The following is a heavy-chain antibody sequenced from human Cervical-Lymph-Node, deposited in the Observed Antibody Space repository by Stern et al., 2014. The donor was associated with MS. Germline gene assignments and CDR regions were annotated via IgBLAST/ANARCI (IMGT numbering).Heavy chain of an antibody. Sequence: QVQLGQSGAEVKKPGSSVKVSCKASGGTFSSYTISWVRQAPGQGLEWMGRIIPILGIANYAQKFQGRVTITADKSTSTAYMELSSLRSEDTAVYYCASEFGGLGVDYWGQGTLVTVSS. CDR1: GGTFSSYT. D-gene: IGHD3-10*01. J-gene: IGHJ4*02. CDR2: IIPILGIA. CDR3: ASEFGGLGVDY. V-gene: IGHV1-69*02.